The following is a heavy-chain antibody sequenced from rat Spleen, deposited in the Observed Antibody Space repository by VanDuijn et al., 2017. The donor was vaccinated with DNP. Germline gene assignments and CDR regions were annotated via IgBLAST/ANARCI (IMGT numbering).Heavy chain of an antibody. D-gene: IGHD1-4*01. Sequence: EVQLVESGGGLVQPGRSLKLSCAASGFTFSDYYMAWVRQAPTKGLEWVASISYDGDKSYYRDSVKGRFTVSRDNAKTSLYLQMDSLRSEDTATYYCTTEGLTTRGFGYWGQGTLVTVSS. J-gene: IGHJ3*01. CDR2: ISYDGDKS. CDR1: GFTFSDYY. V-gene: IGHV5-20*01. CDR3: TTEGLTTRGFGY.